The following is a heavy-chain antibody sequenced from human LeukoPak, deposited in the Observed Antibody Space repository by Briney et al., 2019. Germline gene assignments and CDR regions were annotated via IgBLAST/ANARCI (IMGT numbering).Heavy chain of an antibody. CDR1: GYTLTGYY. CDR3: ARVGYSGAAGIPDY. V-gene: IGHV1-2*02. D-gene: IGHD6-13*01. CDR2: INPNSGGT. Sequence: ASVKVSRKASGYTLTGYYMHGVRQAPGQGLEWMGWINPNSGGTNYAQKFQGRVTMTRDTSISTAYLELSRLRSEDTAVYYCARVGYSGAAGIPDYWGQGTLVTVS. J-gene: IGHJ4*02.